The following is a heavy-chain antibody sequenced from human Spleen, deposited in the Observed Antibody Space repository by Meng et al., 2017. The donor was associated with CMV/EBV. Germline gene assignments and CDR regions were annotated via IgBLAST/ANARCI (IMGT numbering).Heavy chain of an antibody. CDR3: ARDRGFADV. CDR2: IRYDGSEK. V-gene: IGHV3-7*01. Sequence: GGSLRLSCAASGFTFNTYAMSWVRQAPGKGLEWAANIRYDGSEKYYVDSVKGRFTISRDNAKNSLYLQMNSLRAEDTAVYYCARDRGFADVWGQGTTVTVSS. J-gene: IGHJ6*02. CDR1: GFTFNTYA.